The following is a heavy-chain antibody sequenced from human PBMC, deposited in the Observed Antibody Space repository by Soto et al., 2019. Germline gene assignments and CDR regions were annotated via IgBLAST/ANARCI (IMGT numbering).Heavy chain of an antibody. J-gene: IGHJ4*02. Sequence: EVQLLESGGDLVQPGGSLRLSCAASGFTFSNFGMSWVRQAPGKGLEWVSAISASSASTYYADSVLGRFTISRDNSINTLYLQMNSLRAEDTALYYCAKEPYSDFWSAYYYFDYWGQGTLVTVSS. CDR3: AKEPYSDFWSAYYYFDY. V-gene: IGHV3-23*01. CDR1: GFTFSNFG. CDR2: ISASSAST. D-gene: IGHD3-3*01.